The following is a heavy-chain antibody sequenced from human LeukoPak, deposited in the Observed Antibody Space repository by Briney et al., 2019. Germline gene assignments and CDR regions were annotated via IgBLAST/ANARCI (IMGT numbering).Heavy chain of an antibody. Sequence: ASVKVSCKASGYTFTNSAIHWVRQAPGQRLEWMGWINPDNGNTKYSPKFQYRVTITRDTSASTAYMELISPTSEDTAVYYCAARPGIEVAGFDFWGQGTLVTVSS. CDR1: GYTFTNSA. V-gene: IGHV1-3*01. CDR3: AARPGIEVAGFDF. D-gene: IGHD6-19*01. CDR2: INPDNGNT. J-gene: IGHJ4*02.